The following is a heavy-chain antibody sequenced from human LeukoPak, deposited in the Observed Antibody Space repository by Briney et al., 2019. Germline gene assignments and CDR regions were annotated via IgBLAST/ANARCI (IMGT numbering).Heavy chain of an antibody. CDR2: IIPIFATA. D-gene: IGHD4/OR15-4a*01. Sequence: ASVKVSCKASGGTFNSYAITWVRQAPGQGLEWMGGIIPIFATADYAQKFQGRVTITADTSTSTAYMELSGLRSEDTAVYYCARGQSLTYYYYYMDVWGKGTTVTVSS. CDR3: ARGQSLTYYYYYMDV. J-gene: IGHJ6*03. V-gene: IGHV1-69*06. CDR1: GGTFNSYA.